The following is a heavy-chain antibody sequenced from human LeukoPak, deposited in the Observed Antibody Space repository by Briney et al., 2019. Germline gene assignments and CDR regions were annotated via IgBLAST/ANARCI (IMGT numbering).Heavy chain of an antibody. CDR1: GGTFSSYA. CDR3: ARVVSGYSSSYQGGYNWFDP. D-gene: IGHD6-13*01. CDR2: IIPIFGTA. Sequence: SVKVSCKASGGTFSSYAISWVRQAPGQGLEWMGGIIPIFGTANYAQKFQGRVTITADKSTSTAYMELSSLRSEDTAVYYCARVVSGYSSSYQGGYNWFDPWGQGTLVTVSS. J-gene: IGHJ5*02. V-gene: IGHV1-69*06.